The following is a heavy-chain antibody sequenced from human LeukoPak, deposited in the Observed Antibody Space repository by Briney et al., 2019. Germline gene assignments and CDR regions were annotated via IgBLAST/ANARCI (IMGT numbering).Heavy chain of an antibody. CDR1: GYTFTSYD. CDR3: ARGGSSGWYFLYYYYYGMDV. CDR2: MNPNSGNT. Sequence: ASVKVSCKASGYTFTSYDINWVRQATGQGLEWMGWMNPNSGNTGYAQKFQGRVIMTRNTSISTAYMELSSLRSEDTAVYYCARGGSSGWYFLYYYYYGMDVWGQGTTVTVSS. V-gene: IGHV1-8*01. D-gene: IGHD6-19*01. J-gene: IGHJ6*02.